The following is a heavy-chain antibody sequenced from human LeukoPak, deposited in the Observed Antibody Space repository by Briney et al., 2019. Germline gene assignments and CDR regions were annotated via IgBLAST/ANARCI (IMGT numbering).Heavy chain of an antibody. V-gene: IGHV4-34*01. CDR3: ARRSEVWQHLVPANRAFDI. J-gene: IGHJ3*02. CDR2: INHSGST. CDR1: GGSFSGYY. D-gene: IGHD6-13*01. Sequence: SETLSLTCAVYGGSFSGYYWSWIRQPPGKGLEWIGEINHSGSTNYNPSLKSRVTISVDTSKNQFSLKLSSVTAADTAVYYCARRSEVWQHLVPANRAFDIWGQGTIVTVSS.